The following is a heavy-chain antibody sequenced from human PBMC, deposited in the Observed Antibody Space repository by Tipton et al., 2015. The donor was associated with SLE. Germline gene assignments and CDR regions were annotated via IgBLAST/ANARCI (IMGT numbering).Heavy chain of an antibody. CDR1: GFTFDDYG. D-gene: IGHD2-15*01. CDR3: ARGRRCSGGSCYPPFDY. Sequence: LRLSCAASGFTFDDYGMSWIRQPPGKGLEWIGEINHSGSTNYNPSLKSRVTISVDTSKNQFSLKLSSVTAADTAVYYCARGRRCSGGSCYPPFDYWGQGTLVTVSS. CDR2: INHSGST. J-gene: IGHJ4*02. V-gene: IGHV4-34*01.